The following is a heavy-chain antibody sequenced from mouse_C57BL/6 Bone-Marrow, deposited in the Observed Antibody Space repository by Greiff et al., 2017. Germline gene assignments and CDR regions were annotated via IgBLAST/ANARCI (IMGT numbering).Heavy chain of an antibody. V-gene: IGHV1-69*01. J-gene: IGHJ1*03. CDR3: AREGYYGSSYPFYWYFDV. CDR2: IDPSDSYT. D-gene: IGHD1-1*01. Sequence: VKLQQPGAELVMPGASVKLSCKASGYTFTSYWMHWVKQRPGQGLEWIGEIDPSDSYTNYNQKFKGKSTLTVDKSSSTAYMQLSSLTSEDSAVYDCAREGYYGSSYPFYWYFDVWGTGTTVTVSS. CDR1: GYTFTSYW.